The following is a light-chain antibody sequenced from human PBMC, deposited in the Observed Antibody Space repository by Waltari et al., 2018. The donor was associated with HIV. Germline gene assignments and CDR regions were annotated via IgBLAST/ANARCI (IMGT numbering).Light chain of an antibody. CDR1: TSDIGTYAF. Sequence: QSALTQPASVSGSPGQSITISCTGTTSDIGTYAFVSWYQQHPGKPPKLIIFEVSERPSGVSDRFSGSKSGNTASLTISELQPDDVSDYYCCSFAASTALLFGGRTRLTVL. CDR3: CSFAASTALL. J-gene: IGLJ2*01. V-gene: IGLV2-23*02. CDR2: EVS.